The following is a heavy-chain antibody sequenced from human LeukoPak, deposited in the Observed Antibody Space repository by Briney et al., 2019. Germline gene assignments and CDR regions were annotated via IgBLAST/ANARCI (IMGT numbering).Heavy chain of an antibody. J-gene: IGHJ4*02. CDR2: IWYDGSKK. CDR1: GFTFSSHG. Sequence: GGSLRLSCAASGFTFSSHGIHWVRQAPGKGLEWVAIIWYDGSKKYYADSVKGRFTISRDNSKNTLFLQMNSLRAEDTAVYYCAKEGRGLLWFGKHRIDYWGQGTLVTVSS. D-gene: IGHD3-10*01. V-gene: IGHV3-33*06. CDR3: AKEGRGLLWFGKHRIDY.